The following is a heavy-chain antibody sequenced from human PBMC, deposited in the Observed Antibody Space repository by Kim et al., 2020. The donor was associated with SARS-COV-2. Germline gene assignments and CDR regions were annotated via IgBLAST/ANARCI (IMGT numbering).Heavy chain of an antibody. V-gene: IGHV4-30-4*01. CDR2: IYYSGST. Sequence: SETLSLTCTVSGGSISSGDYYWSWIRQPPGKGLEWIGYIYYSGSTYYNPSLKRRVTISVDTAKNQFSLKLSSVTAADTAVYYCARARITMIVVVQELDYWGQGTLVTVSS. CDR3: ARARITMIVVVQELDY. J-gene: IGHJ4*02. CDR1: GGSISSGDYY. D-gene: IGHD3-22*01.